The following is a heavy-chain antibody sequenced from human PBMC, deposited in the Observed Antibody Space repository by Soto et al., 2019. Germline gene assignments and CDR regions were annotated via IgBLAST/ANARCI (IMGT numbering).Heavy chain of an antibody. V-gene: IGHV4-39*01. CDR3: ARHAYYYDS. CDR1: GGSISSSSYY. D-gene: IGHD3-22*01. J-gene: IGHJ4*02. Sequence: SETLSLTCTVSGGSISSSSYYWGWIRQPPGKGLEWIGSIYYSGSTYYNPSLKSRVTISVDTSKNQFSLKLSSVTAADTAVYYCARHAYYYDSWGQGTPVTVS. CDR2: IYYSGST.